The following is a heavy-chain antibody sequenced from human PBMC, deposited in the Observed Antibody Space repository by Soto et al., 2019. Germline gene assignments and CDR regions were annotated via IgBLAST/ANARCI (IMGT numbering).Heavy chain of an antibody. Sequence: SETLSLTCTVSGGSVSSGNYYWSWIRQPPGKGLEWIGNIYYTGSTNYNPSLKSRVSISADTSKSQFSLKLSSVAAADTAVYYCAWNRGSYEYFDYWGQGTLVTVSS. CDR2: IYYTGST. J-gene: IGHJ4*02. D-gene: IGHD1-26*01. CDR1: GGSVSSGNYY. CDR3: AWNRGSYEYFDY. V-gene: IGHV4-61*01.